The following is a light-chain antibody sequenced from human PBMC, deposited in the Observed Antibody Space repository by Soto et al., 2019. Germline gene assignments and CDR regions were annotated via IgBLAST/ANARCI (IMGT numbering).Light chain of an antibody. CDR1: SSDVGSYNL. CDR3: CSYAGSSTFPHV. V-gene: IGLV2-23*02. CDR2: EVS. J-gene: IGLJ1*01. Sequence: QSVLTQPASVSGSPGQSITISCTGTSSDVGSYNLVSWYQQHPGKAPKLMIYEVSKRPSGVSNRFSGSKSGNTASLTISGLQAEDEADYYCCSYAGSSTFPHVFGTGTKVTVL.